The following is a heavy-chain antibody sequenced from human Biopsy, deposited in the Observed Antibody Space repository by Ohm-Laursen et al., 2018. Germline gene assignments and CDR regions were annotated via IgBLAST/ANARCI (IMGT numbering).Heavy chain of an antibody. CDR3: ATPFQYYDSWGGYPPFDH. CDR1: GGTFSNYA. CDR2: IIAVSGLV. V-gene: IGHV1-69*17. D-gene: IGHD3-3*01. Sequence: SSVKVSCNVSGGTFSNYAISWVRQAPGEGLEWLGGIIAVSGLVNYAPKFQGRVSITADKSTTTAYMELSNLKSEDTAVYYCATPFQYYDSWGGYPPFDHWGQGTLVTVSS. J-gene: IGHJ4*02.